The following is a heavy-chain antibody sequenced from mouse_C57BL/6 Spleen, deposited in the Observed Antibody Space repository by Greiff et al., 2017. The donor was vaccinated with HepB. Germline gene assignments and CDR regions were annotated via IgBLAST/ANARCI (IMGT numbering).Heavy chain of an antibody. CDR2: INPSNGGT. Sequence: QVQLKESGTELVKPGASVKLSCKASGYTFTSYWMHWVKQRPGQGLEWIGNINPSNGGTNYNEKFKSKATLTVDKSSSTAYMQLSSLTSEDSAVYYCASIYYDYDDAMDYWGQGTSVTVSS. CDR3: ASIYYDYDDAMDY. V-gene: IGHV1-53*01. D-gene: IGHD2-4*01. CDR1: GYTFTSYW. J-gene: IGHJ4*01.